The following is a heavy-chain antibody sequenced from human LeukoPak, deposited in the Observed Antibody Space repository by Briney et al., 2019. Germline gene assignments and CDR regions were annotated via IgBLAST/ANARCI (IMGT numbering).Heavy chain of an antibody. CDR3: ARESYYYDSSGYYLIDY. D-gene: IGHD3-22*01. V-gene: IGHV4-4*07. J-gene: IGHJ4*02. CDR1: GGSISSYY. CDR2: IYTSGST. Sequence: SETLSLTCTVSGGSISSYYWSWIRQPAGKGLEWIGRIYTSGSTNYNPSLKGRVTMSVDTSKNQFSLKLSSVTAADTAVYYCARESYYYDSSGYYLIDYWGQGTLVTVSS.